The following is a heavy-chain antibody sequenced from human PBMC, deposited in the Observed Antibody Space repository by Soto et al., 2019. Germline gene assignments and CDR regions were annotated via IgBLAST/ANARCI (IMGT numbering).Heavy chain of an antibody. Sequence: SETLSLTCTVSGGSISSYYWSRTRQPPGKGLEWIGYIYYSGSTNYNPSLKSRVTISVDTSKNQFSLKLSSVTAADTAVYYCARAMAGTVSFYYWGQGTLVTVSS. CDR2: IYYSGST. V-gene: IGHV4-59*01. CDR1: GGSISSYY. J-gene: IGHJ4*02. D-gene: IGHD6-19*01. CDR3: ARAMAGTVSFYY.